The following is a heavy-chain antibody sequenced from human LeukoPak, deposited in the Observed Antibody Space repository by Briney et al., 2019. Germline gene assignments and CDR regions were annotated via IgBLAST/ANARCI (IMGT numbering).Heavy chain of an antibody. Sequence: KPGGSLRLSCAASGFTFSDYYMSWIRQAPGKGLEWVSYISSSGSTIYYADSVKGRFTISRDNAKNSLYLQMNSLRAEDTAVYYCARVIITMVRGVIRLNYYGMDVWGQGTTVTVSS. D-gene: IGHD3-10*01. CDR2: ISSSGSTI. CDR3: ARVIITMVRGVIRLNYYGMDV. J-gene: IGHJ6*02. CDR1: GFTFSDYY. V-gene: IGHV3-11*04.